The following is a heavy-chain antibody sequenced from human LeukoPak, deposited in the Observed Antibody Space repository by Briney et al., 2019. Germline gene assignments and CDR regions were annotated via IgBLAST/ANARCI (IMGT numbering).Heavy chain of an antibody. J-gene: IGHJ4*02. Sequence: SETLSLTCTVSGGSISSGGYYWSWIRQPPGKGLEWIGYIYHSGSTYYNPSLKSRVTISVDRSKNQFSLKLSSVTAADTAVYYCASGPSSTSYDYWGQGTLVTVSS. D-gene: IGHD2-2*01. CDR2: IYHSGST. CDR1: GGSISSGGYY. V-gene: IGHV4-30-2*01. CDR3: ASGPSSTSYDY.